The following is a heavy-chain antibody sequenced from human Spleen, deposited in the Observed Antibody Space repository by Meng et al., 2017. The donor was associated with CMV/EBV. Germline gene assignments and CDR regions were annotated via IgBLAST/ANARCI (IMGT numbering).Heavy chain of an antibody. J-gene: IGHJ6*02. CDR3: ARDEDGAYSLMGV. V-gene: IGHV3-7*01. Sequence: GGSLRLSCAASGFTFSSYWMSWVRQAPGKGLEWVANIKQDGSEKYYVDSVKGRFTISRDNAKNSLYLQMISLRAEDTAVYYCARDEDGAYSLMGVWGQGTTVTVSS. D-gene: IGHD6-13*01. CDR2: IKQDGSEK. CDR1: GFTFSSYW.